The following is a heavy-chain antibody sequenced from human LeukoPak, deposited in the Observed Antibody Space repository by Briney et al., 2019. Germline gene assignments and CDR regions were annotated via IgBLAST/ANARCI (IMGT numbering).Heavy chain of an antibody. Sequence: GGSLRLSCAASGFTFSSYAMHWVRQAPGKGLEYVSAISSNGGSTYYANSVKGRFTISRDNSKNTLYLQMGSLRAEDMAVYYCARGGAAGLYYFDYWGQGTLVTVSS. D-gene: IGHD6-13*01. J-gene: IGHJ4*02. CDR2: ISSNGGST. V-gene: IGHV3-64*01. CDR1: GFTFSSYA. CDR3: ARGGAAGLYYFDY.